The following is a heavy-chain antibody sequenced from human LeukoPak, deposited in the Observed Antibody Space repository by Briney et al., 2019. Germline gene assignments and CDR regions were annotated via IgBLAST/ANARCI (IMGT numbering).Heavy chain of an antibody. Sequence: GGSLRLSCAASGFTFSDYYMSWIRQASGKGLEWVGRIRSKANSYATAYAASVKGRFTISRDDSKNTAYLQMNSLKTEDTAVYYCTQDYYGSGSLWGQGTLVTVSS. V-gene: IGHV3-73*01. CDR3: TQDYYGSGSL. D-gene: IGHD3-10*01. CDR2: IRSKANSYAT. CDR1: GFTFSDYY. J-gene: IGHJ4*02.